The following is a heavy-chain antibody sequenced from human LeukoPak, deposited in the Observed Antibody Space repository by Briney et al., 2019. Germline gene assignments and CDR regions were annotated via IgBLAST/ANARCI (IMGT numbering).Heavy chain of an antibody. CDR1: GFTLSGSA. J-gene: IGHJ4*02. CDR2: IRSKANSYAT. Sequence: GGSLRLSCAASGFTLSGSAMHWVRQASGKGLEWVGRIRSKANSYATAYAASVKGRFTISRDDSKNTAYLQMNSLKTEDTAVYYCTPHYDFWSGYSWDYWGQGTLVTVSS. D-gene: IGHD3-3*01. V-gene: IGHV3-73*01. CDR3: TPHYDFWSGYSWDY.